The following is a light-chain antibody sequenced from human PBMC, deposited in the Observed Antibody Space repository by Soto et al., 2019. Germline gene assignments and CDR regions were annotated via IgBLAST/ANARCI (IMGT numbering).Light chain of an antibody. Sequence: QSALTQPPSASGSPGQSVTISCTGTSSDVGAYNYVSWYQQHPGKAPKLMIYEVSRRPSGVPDRFSGSKSGNTASLTVSGLLAEDEADYYCSSYAGSNIVLFGGGTKVTVL. CDR2: EVS. V-gene: IGLV2-8*01. J-gene: IGLJ3*02. CDR3: SSYAGSNIVL. CDR1: SSDVGAYNY.